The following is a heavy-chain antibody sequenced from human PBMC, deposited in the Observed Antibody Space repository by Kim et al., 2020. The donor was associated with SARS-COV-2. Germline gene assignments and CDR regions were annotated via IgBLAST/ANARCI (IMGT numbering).Heavy chain of an antibody. CDR3: ARDAGDRWDNWFDP. Sequence: SQTLSLTCDISGDSVSRNIVAWNWIRQSPSRGLEWLGRTFYRSEWRDNIAVSMRGRINIDADTSKNQFSLHLKSVTPEDTAVYYCARDAGDRWDNWFDPWGQGTLVTVSS. J-gene: IGHJ5*02. CDR2: TFYRSEWRD. V-gene: IGHV6-1*01. CDR1: GDSVSRNIVA. D-gene: IGHD1-26*01.